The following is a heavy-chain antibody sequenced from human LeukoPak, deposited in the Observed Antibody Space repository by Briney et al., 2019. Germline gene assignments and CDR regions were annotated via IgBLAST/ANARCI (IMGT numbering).Heavy chain of an antibody. CDR1: GYTFTSYY. CDR3: ATTYYYDSTTPYYYYGMDV. J-gene: IGHJ6*02. Sequence: AASVKVSCKASGYTFTSYYMHWVRQAPGQGLEWMGIINPSGVSTSYAQKFQGRVTMTRDTSTSTVYMELSSLRSEDTAVYYCATTYYYDSTTPYYYYGMDVWGQGTTVTVSS. D-gene: IGHD3-22*01. V-gene: IGHV1-46*01. CDR2: INPSGVST.